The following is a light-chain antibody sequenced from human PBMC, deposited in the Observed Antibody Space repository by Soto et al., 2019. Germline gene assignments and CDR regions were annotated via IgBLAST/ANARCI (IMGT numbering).Light chain of an antibody. CDR2: DVT. J-gene: IGLJ1*01. CDR1: SSDVGAYNY. Sequence: QSVLTQPASESGSPGQSITISCTGASSDVGAYNYVSWYQQHPGKAPKLLIYDVTNRPSGVSNRFSGSKSGNTASLTISGLQAEDEADYYCCSYTTSSTLYVFGTGTKLTVL. V-gene: IGLV2-14*03. CDR3: CSYTTSSTLYV.